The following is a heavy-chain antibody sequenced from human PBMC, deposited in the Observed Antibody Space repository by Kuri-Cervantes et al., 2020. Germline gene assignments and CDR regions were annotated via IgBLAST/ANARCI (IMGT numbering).Heavy chain of an antibody. Sequence: GGSLRLSCAASGFTFSSYAMHWVRQAPGKGLEWVAVISYDGSNKYYADSVKGRFTISRDNSKNTPYLQMNSLRAEDTAVYYCASRFEKKGLDTWGQGTLVTVSS. CDR1: GFTFSSYA. J-gene: IGHJ5*02. D-gene: IGHD3-3*01. CDR2: ISYDGSNK. V-gene: IGHV3-30-3*01. CDR3: ASRFEKKGLDT.